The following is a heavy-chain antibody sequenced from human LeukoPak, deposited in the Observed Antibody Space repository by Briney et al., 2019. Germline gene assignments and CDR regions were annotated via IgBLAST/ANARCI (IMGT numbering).Heavy chain of an antibody. V-gene: IGHV4-59*08. D-gene: IGHD6-13*01. J-gene: IGHJ5*02. CDR1: GGSFSGYY. CDR2: IYYSGST. Sequence: PSETLSLTCAVYGGSFSGYYWSWIRQPPGKGLEWIGYIYYSGSTNYNPSLKSRVTISVDTSKNQFSLKLSSVTAADTAVYYCARRSRGAAAGTAWFDPWGQGTLVTVSS. CDR3: ARRSRGAAAGTAWFDP.